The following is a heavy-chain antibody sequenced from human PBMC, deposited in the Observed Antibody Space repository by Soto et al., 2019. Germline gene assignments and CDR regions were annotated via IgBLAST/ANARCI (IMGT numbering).Heavy chain of an antibody. CDR3: ARYDSSGYYWPYYYYGMDV. CDR2: INPNSGGT. V-gene: IGHV1-2*04. D-gene: IGHD3-22*01. J-gene: IGHJ6*02. CDR1: GYTFTGYY. Sequence: GASVKVSCKASGYTFTGYYMHWVRQAPGQGLEWMGWINPNSGGTNYAQNFQGWVTMTRDTSISTAYMELSRLRSDDTAVYYCARYDSSGYYWPYYYYGMDVWGQGTTVTVSS.